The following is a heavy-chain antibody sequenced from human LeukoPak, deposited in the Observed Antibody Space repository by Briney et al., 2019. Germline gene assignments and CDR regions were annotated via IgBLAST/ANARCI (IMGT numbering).Heavy chain of an antibody. Sequence: SETLSLTCAVSGYSISSSDWWGWIRQPPGKGLEWIGFLYYSGSFYYNPSLKSRVTMSLDTSMNQFSLKLSSVTAVDTAVYYCARHICSTVSCYIDYWGQGSPVTVSS. D-gene: IGHD2-2*01. CDR3: ARHICSTVSCYIDY. J-gene: IGHJ4*02. CDR1: GYSISSSDW. V-gene: IGHV4-28*05. CDR2: LYYSGSF.